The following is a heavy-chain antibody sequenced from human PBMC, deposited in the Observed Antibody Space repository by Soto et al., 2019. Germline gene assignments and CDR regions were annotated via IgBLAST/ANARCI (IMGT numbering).Heavy chain of an antibody. CDR3: ARGPTTEKVAS. J-gene: IGHJ4*02. Sequence: QVQLQESGPGLVRPSQTLSLTCSVSGASIYNGGYFWSWIRQSPGKGLEWIGPIHNSGSPYNNPSRKSRVTIAADPSMNQFSLALTSVTAADTAMYSCARGPTTEKVASWGQGILVTVSS. CDR1: GASIYNGGYF. CDR2: IHNSGSP. V-gene: IGHV4-30-4*01.